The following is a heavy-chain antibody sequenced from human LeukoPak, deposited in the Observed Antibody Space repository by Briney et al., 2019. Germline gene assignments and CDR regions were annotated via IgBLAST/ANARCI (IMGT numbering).Heavy chain of an antibody. CDR1: GYSISSGYY. D-gene: IGHD3-22*01. CDR3: ARITMIVVVIPPELRFDP. Sequence: PSETLSLTCTVSGYSISSGYYWGWIRPPPGKGLERIGTIYHSVSTYYNPSLKSRVTISVDTSKNQFSLKLSSVTAADTAVYYCARITMIVVVIPPELRFDPWGQGTLVTVSS. CDR2: IYHSVST. J-gene: IGHJ5*02. V-gene: IGHV4-38-2*02.